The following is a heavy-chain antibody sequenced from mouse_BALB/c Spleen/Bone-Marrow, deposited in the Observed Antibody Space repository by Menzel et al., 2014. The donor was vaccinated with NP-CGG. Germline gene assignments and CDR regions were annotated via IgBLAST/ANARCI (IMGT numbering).Heavy chain of an antibody. D-gene: IGHD1-2*01. Sequence: AQLQQSGAELARPGASVKMSCKASGHTFTSYTMHRIKQRPGQGLEWIGYINPNRDYTNYNQKSKDKATLTAEKPSNTICMQLSSLTSEDSAVYYCARPLNSFLDHWCQGTTLTVSS. J-gene: IGHJ2*01. V-gene: IGHV1-4*01. CDR1: GHTFTSYT. CDR3: ARPLNSFLDH. CDR2: INPNRDYT.